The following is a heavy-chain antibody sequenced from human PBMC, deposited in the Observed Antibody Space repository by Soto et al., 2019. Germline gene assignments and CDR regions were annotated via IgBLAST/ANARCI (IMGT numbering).Heavy chain of an antibody. D-gene: IGHD6-19*01. CDR3: ARDKTFIAVAGLFDY. CDR2: INHSGST. Sequence: QVQLQQWGAGLLKPSETLSLTCAVYGGSFSGYYWSWIRQPPGKGLERIGEINHSGSTNYNPSLKSRVTISVDTSKNQFSLKLSSVTAADTAVYYCARDKTFIAVAGLFDYWGQGTLVTVSS. CDR1: GGSFSGYY. J-gene: IGHJ4*02. V-gene: IGHV4-34*01.